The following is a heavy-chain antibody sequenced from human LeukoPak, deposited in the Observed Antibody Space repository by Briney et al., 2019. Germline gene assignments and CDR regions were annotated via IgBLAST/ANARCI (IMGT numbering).Heavy chain of an antibody. CDR3: ASETVSGPDY. Sequence: SVKVSCKASGGTFSSYAISWVRQAPGQGLEWMGRIIPIFGTANYAQKFQGRVTITTDESTSTAYMELSSLRSEDAAVYYCASETVSGPDYWGQGTLVTVSS. CDR2: IIPIFGTA. V-gene: IGHV1-69*05. CDR1: GGTFSSYA. J-gene: IGHJ4*02. D-gene: IGHD2-21*02.